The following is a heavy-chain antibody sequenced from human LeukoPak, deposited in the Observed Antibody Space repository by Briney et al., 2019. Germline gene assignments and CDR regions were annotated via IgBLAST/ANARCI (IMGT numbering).Heavy chain of an antibody. D-gene: IGHD2-8*01. J-gene: IGHJ6*03. CDR1: GFTFSSCA. Sequence: GGSLRLSCAASGFTFSSCAMNWVRQAPGRGLEWVSGFSGSGGTTYYADSVKGRFTISRDNSKNTLYLQMNSLRAEDTAVYYCANGNRCTSPNCLGYYYFYMDVWGKGTTVTVSS. V-gene: IGHV3-23*01. CDR3: ANGNRCTSPNCLGYYYFYMDV. CDR2: FSGSGGTT.